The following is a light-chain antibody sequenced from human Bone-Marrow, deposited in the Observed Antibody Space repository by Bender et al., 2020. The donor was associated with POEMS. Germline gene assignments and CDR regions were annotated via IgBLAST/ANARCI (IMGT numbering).Light chain of an antibody. CDR1: NIGSKS. J-gene: IGLJ2*01. CDR2: DDN. V-gene: IGLV3-21*03. Sequence: SYVLTQPPSVSVAPGNTARITCGGNNIGSKSVHWYQRQPGQAPVLVVYDDNDRPAGIPERFSGSNSGNTATLTIRRVEAGDEADYYCQVWDSSIDHYVIFGGGTKLTVL. CDR3: QVWDSSIDHYVI.